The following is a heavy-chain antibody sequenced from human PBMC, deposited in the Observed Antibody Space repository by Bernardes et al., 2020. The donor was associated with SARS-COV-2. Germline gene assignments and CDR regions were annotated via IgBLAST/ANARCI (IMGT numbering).Heavy chain of an antibody. CDR1: GYTFTSYT. J-gene: IGHJ4*02. V-gene: IGHV1-3*01. CDR3: ASELGTYAPTY. CDR2: IIAGNGNT. Sequence: ASVKVSCKASGYTFTSYTFHWVRQAPGQRLEWMGWIIAGNGNTKNSQRFQGRVTITRDTSASTAYMELSSLRSADTAVYYCASELGTYAPTYWGQGTLVTVSS. D-gene: IGHD1-26*01.